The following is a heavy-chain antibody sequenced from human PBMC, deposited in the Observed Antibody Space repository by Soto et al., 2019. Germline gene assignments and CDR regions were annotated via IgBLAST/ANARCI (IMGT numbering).Heavy chain of an antibody. V-gene: IGHV4-34*01. CDR3: ARIGYSYGPYYYYYMDV. D-gene: IGHD5-18*01. Sequence: QVQLQQWGAGLLKPSETLSLTCAVYGGSFSGYYWSWIRQPPGKGLEWIGEINHSGSTNYNPSLTSRVTISVDTSKNQFSLKLSSVTAADTAVYYCARIGYSYGPYYYYYMDVWGKGTTVTVSS. CDR1: GGSFSGYY. J-gene: IGHJ6*03. CDR2: INHSGST.